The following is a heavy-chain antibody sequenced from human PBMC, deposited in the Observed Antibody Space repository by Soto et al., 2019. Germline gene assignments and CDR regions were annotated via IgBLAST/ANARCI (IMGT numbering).Heavy chain of an antibody. J-gene: IGHJ4*02. D-gene: IGHD3-3*01. CDR3: ARDHSNYDTDYFDY. CDR1: GYTFTNYY. V-gene: IGHV1-46*01. Sequence: ASVKVSCKASGYTFTNYYMHWVRQAPRQGPEWMGIINPSGVSTSYAQKFQGRVIMTSDTSTSTVYMELSSLRSEDTAVYYCARDHSNYDTDYFDYWGQGTLVTVSS. CDR2: INPSGVST.